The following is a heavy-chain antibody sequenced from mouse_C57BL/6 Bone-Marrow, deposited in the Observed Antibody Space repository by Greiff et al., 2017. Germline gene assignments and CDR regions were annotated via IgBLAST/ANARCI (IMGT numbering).Heavy chain of an antibody. Sequence: VQLQQSGAELARPGASVKLSCKASGYTFTSYGISWVKQRTGQGLEWIGEIYPRSGNTYYNEKFKGKATLTADKSSSTAYMELRSLTSEDSAVYFCARGGLRRKAWFAYWGQGTLVTVSA. D-gene: IGHD2-2*01. V-gene: IGHV1-81*01. CDR3: ARGGLRRKAWFAY. CDR2: IYPRSGNT. J-gene: IGHJ3*01. CDR1: GYTFTSYG.